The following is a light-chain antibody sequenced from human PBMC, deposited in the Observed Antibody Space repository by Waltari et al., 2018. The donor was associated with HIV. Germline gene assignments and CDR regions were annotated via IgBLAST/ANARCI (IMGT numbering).Light chain of an antibody. Sequence: EIVLTQSPGTLSLSPGARATLSGMASQRVNSNYLAWYQQKPGQARRLLIYGAFSGATVIPDRCSGRESVTDFTLTISRLEPEDFAVYYCQHYGSSPLITFGQGTRLEIK. CDR1: QRVNSNY. V-gene: IGKV3-20*01. CDR2: GAF. J-gene: IGKJ5*01. CDR3: QHYGSSPLIT.